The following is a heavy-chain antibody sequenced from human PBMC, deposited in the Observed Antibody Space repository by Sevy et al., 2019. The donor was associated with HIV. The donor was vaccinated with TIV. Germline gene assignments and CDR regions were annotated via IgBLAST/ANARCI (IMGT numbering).Heavy chain of an antibody. V-gene: IGHV3-11*01. D-gene: IGHD3-10*01. Sequence: GGFLRLSCAASGFTFSDYYMSWIRQAPGKGLEWVSYISSSGSTIYYADSVKGRFTISRDNAKNSLYLQMNSLRAEDTAVYYCARSGGAGSGSSRDYYYYGMDVWGQGTTVTVSS. J-gene: IGHJ6*02. CDR1: GFTFSDYY. CDR3: ARSGGAGSGSSRDYYYYGMDV. CDR2: ISSSGSTI.